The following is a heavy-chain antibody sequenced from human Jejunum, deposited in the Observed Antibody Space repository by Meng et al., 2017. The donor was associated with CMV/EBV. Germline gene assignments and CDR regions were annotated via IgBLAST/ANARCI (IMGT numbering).Heavy chain of an antibody. V-gene: IGHV1-2*02. D-gene: IGHD3-16*01. CDR2: TTPNSGGT. J-gene: IGHJ4*02. Sequence: KFSCMASGNTLTGTYWLCRGQAPGKGFGGRGRTTPNSGGTTYARNFRGRVTMTKDTSITTAYMELRNLRSDDTAVYFCARDLGGGVIWGPGTLVTVSS. CDR3: ARDLGGGVI. CDR1: GNTLTGTY.